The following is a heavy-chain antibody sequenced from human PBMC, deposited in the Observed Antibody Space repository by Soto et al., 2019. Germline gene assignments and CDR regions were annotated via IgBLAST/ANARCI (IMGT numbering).Heavy chain of an antibody. D-gene: IGHD3-22*01. V-gene: IGHV3-15*07. CDR3: TTDSYSTMIVVRFDY. CDR2: IKSRIDGGTK. CDR1: GCTFINAR. Sequence: GGALRLSWAASGCTFINARVKWVSKATGKGLEWVGGIKSRIDGGTKDFAAPVKGRFAISRDDSQNMVYLQMTSLKIEDTAVYFCTTDSYSTMIVVRFDYWGHGTLVTVSS. J-gene: IGHJ4*01.